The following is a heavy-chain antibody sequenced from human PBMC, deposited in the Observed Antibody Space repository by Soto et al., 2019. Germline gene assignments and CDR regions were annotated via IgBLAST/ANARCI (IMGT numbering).Heavy chain of an antibody. CDR1: GYTFTSYG. J-gene: IGHJ4*02. V-gene: IGHV1-2*02. CDR2: INPNSGGT. D-gene: IGHD4-17*01. CDR3: ASSYGDYVPFDY. Sequence: ASVKVSCKASGYTFTSYGISWVRQAPGQGLEWMGWINPNSGGTNYAQKFQGRVTMTRDTSISTAYMELSRLRSDDTAVYYCASSYGDYVPFDYWGQGTLVTSPQ.